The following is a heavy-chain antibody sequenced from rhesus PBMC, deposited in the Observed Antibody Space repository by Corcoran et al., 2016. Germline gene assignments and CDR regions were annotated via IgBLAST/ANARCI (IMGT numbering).Heavy chain of an antibody. CDR3: AKGAVAGRPAFDY. V-gene: IGHV3-201*01. CDR1: GFTFDDYA. Sequence: EVQLVESGGGVVQPGGSLRLSCAASGFTFDDYAMHWVRHAPGKGLEWVSGISWSGGSTYYADSVKGRFTISRDNAKNSLYLQMGSLRAEDTALYYCAKGAVAGRPAFDYWGQGVLVTVSS. D-gene: IGHD6-37*01. J-gene: IGHJ4*01. CDR2: ISWSGGST.